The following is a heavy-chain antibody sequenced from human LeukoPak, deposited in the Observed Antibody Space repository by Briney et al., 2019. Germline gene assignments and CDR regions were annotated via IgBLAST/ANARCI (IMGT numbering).Heavy chain of an antibody. J-gene: IGHJ4*02. CDR3: ARDAVSTTTVGGIDY. Sequence: ASVKVSCKASGYTLTNYGISLVRQAPGQGLEWMGWISGYSGNTKYAEKIQGRVTMTTDTSTSTTYTELRSLRSDDTAVYYCARDAVSTTTVGGIDYWGQGTLVTVSS. V-gene: IGHV1-18*01. CDR1: GYTLTNYG. CDR2: ISGYSGNT. D-gene: IGHD5/OR15-5a*01.